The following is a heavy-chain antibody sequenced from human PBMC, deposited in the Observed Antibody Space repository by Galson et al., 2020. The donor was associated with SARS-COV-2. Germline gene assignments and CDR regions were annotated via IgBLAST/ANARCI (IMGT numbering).Heavy chain of an antibody. CDR3: AKDRGYYSWVDVFDI. V-gene: IGHV3-23*01. Sequence: GGSLRLSCAASDFTFFTYAMSWVRQAPGKGLEWVSAIGPGGGTTHYADSVKGRFTISRDNSKNTLYLQMNSLRAEDTAVYYCAKDRGYYSWVDVFDIWGQGIIVTVSS. D-gene: IGHD3-22*01. CDR1: DFTFFTYA. CDR2: IGPGGGTT. J-gene: IGHJ3*02.